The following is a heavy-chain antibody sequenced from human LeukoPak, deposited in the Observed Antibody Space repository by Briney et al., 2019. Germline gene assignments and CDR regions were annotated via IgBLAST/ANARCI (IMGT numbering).Heavy chain of an antibody. CDR3: ARGDLEWEPDPNWFDP. J-gene: IGHJ5*02. D-gene: IGHD1-26*01. Sequence: GASVKVSCKASGYTFTSYGISWVRQAPGQGLEWMGWISAYNGNTNYAQKLQGRVTMTTDTSTSTAYMELRSPRSDDTAVYYCARGDLEWEPDPNWFDPWGQGTLVTVSS. CDR2: ISAYNGNT. CDR1: GYTFTSYG. V-gene: IGHV1-18*01.